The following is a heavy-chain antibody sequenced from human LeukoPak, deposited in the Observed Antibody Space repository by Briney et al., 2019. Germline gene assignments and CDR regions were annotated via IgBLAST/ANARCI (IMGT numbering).Heavy chain of an antibody. CDR2: ISYDGSNK. Sequence: GGPLRLSCAASGFTFSSYAMHWVRQAPGKGLEWVAVISYDGSNKYYADSVKGRFTISRDDSKNTLYLQMNSLRAEDTAVYYCARSPYDILTGYSYYFDYWGQGTLVTVSS. J-gene: IGHJ4*02. V-gene: IGHV3-30-3*01. D-gene: IGHD3-9*01. CDR3: ARSPYDILTGYSYYFDY. CDR1: GFTFSSYA.